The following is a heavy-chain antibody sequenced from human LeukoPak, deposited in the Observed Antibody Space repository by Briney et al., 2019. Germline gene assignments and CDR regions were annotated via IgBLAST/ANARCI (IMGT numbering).Heavy chain of an antibody. Sequence: GGSLRLSCAASGFTFDDYGMTWVRQAPGKGLEGVSGINWNGGSTAYADSVKGRFTISRDNAKNSLYLQMNSLRAEDTAFYYCTKMRGSLYAFDIWGRGTMVTVS. CDR2: INWNGGST. CDR1: GFTFDDYG. CDR3: TKMRGSLYAFDI. J-gene: IGHJ3*02. V-gene: IGHV3-20*04. D-gene: IGHD2-15*01.